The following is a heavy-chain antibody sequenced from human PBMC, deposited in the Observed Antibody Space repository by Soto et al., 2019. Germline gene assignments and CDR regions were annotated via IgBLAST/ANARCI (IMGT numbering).Heavy chain of an antibody. D-gene: IGHD6-19*01. CDR1: GASLSSGGYF. CDR2: IYYSERT. Sequence: SETLSLTCTVAGASLSSGGYFYTWFRQPPGKGLEWLGYIYYSERTNYNPSLKSRVTISLVKSKSQFSLRLISVTAADTAVYYCTREQSDDNYFDHWGQGTLVTVSS. CDR3: TREQSDDNYFDH. V-gene: IGHV4-61*08. J-gene: IGHJ5*02.